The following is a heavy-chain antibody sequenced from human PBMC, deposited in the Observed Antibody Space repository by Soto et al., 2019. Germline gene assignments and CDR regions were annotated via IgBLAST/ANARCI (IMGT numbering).Heavy chain of an antibody. CDR3: ARDGGNRNDGCAFDI. Sequence: SETLSLTCTVSGGSISSYYWSWIRQPAGKGLEWIGRIYTSGSTNYNPSLKSRVTMSVDTSKNQFSLQLSSVTAADTAVYYGARDGGNRNDGCAFDIWGQGTMVTVSS. V-gene: IGHV4-4*07. J-gene: IGHJ3*02. D-gene: IGHD1-1*01. CDR2: IYTSGST. CDR1: GGSISSYY.